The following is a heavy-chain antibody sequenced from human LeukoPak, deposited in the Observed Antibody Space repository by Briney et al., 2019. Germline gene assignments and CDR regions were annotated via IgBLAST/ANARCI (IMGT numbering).Heavy chain of an antibody. J-gene: IGHJ4*02. CDR2: ISGSGGST. D-gene: IGHD3-22*01. V-gene: IGHV3-23*01. CDR1: GFTFSTYA. Sequence: GGSLRLSCAASGFTFSTYAMSWVRQAPGKGLEWVSGISGSGGSTYYADSAKGRFTISRDNSKNTLYLQVNSLRAEDTAVYYCAKSVSSGYYWFDYWGQGTLVTVSS. CDR3: AKSVSSGYYWFDY.